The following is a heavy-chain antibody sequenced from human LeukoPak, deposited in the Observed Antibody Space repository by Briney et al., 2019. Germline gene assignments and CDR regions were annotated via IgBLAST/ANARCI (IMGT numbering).Heavy chain of an antibody. CDR2: INAGNGNT. CDR1: GYTFTSYA. V-gene: IGHV1-3*01. J-gene: IGHJ6*02. Sequence: ASVKVSCKASGYTFTSYAMHWVRQAPGQRLEWMGWINAGNGNTKYSQKFQGRVTIIRDTSASTAYMELSSLRSEDTAVYYCARAQGYCSGGSCYRYYYYGMDVWGQGTTVTVSS. CDR3: ARAQGYCSGGSCYRYYYYGMDV. D-gene: IGHD2-15*01.